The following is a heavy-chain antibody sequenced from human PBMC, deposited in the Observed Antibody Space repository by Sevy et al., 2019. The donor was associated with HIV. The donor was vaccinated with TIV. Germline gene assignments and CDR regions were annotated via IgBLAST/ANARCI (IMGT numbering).Heavy chain of an antibody. Sequence: GGSLRLSCSASGFTVSINYMTWVRQAPGKGLEWVSVIYSDGTTHHGDSVKGRFTIPRDNSENTLYLQMNGLRVEDTAVYYCARGKGGYGYGLNYWGQGTLVTVSS. V-gene: IGHV3-66*01. CDR3: ARGKGGYGYGLNY. D-gene: IGHD5-18*01. CDR2: IYSDGTT. J-gene: IGHJ4*02. CDR1: GFTVSINY.